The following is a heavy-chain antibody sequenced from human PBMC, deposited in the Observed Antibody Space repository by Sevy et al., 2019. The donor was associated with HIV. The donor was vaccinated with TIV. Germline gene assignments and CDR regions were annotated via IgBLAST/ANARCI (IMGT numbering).Heavy chain of an antibody. CDR2: IYPDDSEI. V-gene: IGHV5-51*01. J-gene: IGHJ4*02. CDR3: ARRVYDSTGYPQYYFDY. CDR1: GYRFTSYW. D-gene: IGHD3-22*01. Sequence: GESLKISCKGSGYRFTSYWIAWVRQVPGKGLEWMGIIYPDDSEIRYSPSLQGQVTISVAKSISTAYLPWSSLKASDTAMYFCARRVYDSTGYPQYYFDYWGQGALVTVSS.